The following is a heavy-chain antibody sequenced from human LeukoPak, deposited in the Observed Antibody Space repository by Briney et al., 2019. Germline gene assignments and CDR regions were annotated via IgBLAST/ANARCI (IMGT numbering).Heavy chain of an antibody. CDR2: INPSGGST. CDR1: GYTFTSYY. Sequence: ASVKVSCKASGYTFTSYYMHWVRQAPGQGLEWMGIINPSGGSTSYAQKFQGRVTMTRDTSTSTVYMELSSLRSEDTAVYYCARELIGYDSSGRPLDCWGQGTLVTVSS. D-gene: IGHD3-22*01. CDR3: ARELIGYDSSGRPLDC. J-gene: IGHJ4*02. V-gene: IGHV1-46*01.